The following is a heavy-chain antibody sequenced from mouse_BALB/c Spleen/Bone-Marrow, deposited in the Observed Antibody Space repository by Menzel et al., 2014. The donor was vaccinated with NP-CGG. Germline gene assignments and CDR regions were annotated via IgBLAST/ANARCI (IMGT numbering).Heavy chain of an antibody. J-gene: IGHJ2*01. Sequence: VQLQQSGPELVKPGASVKIYCKASGYTFTDYTIHWVKQSQGKSLEWIGRVNPNIGGSNNNQKFKDKAALTVDKSSSTAYMELRSLTSDDAAVYYCARGRWYYWGQGTTLTVSS. D-gene: IGHD2-3*01. CDR2: VNPNIGGS. CDR3: ARGRWYY. V-gene: IGHV1-18*01. CDR1: GYTFTDYT.